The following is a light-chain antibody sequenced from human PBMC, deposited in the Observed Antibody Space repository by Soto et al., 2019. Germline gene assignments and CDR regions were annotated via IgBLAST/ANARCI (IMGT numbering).Light chain of an antibody. V-gene: IGLV2-14*03. CDR1: SSDVGGYNY. Sequence: LTQPASVSASPGQSITISCTGTSSDVGGYNYVSWYQQHPGKAPKLLIYEVSNRPSGISDRFSGSKSDSTASLPISGLQADDEADYYGISWTADGSSHVFGTGNKGNVL. CDR3: ISWTADGSSHV. CDR2: EVS. J-gene: IGLJ1*01.